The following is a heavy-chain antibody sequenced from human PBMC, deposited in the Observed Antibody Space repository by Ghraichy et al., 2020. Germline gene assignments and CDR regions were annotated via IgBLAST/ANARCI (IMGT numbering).Heavy chain of an antibody. J-gene: IGHJ6*02. CDR3: AKDRDVWGYFGMGV. D-gene: IGHD3-16*01. V-gene: IGHV3-23*01. CDR2: ITGSGGNT. CDR1: GLTLKNYA. Sequence: GGSLRLSCAASGLTLKNYAMSWVRQAPGKGLEWVSHITGSGGNTYYADSVKGRFTVSRDNSKSTLYLQMNGLRGEDTALYYCAKDRDVWGYFGMGVWGRGTTVTVSS.